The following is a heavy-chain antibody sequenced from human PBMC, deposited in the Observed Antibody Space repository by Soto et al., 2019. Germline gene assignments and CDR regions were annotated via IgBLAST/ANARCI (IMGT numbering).Heavy chain of an antibody. CDR2: IHYSGTT. CDR3: ARGFVETAMAFDY. Sequence: QVQLQESGPGLVKPSQTLSLACSVSGASINSGGYFWSWIRQLPGKGLEWIGYIHYSGTTYYNPSFKSDVVMSVDTSKNDFSLKLNAVTAADTAVFYCARGFVETAMAFDYWGQGALVTVSS. V-gene: IGHV4-31*01. J-gene: IGHJ4*02. D-gene: IGHD5-18*01. CDR1: GASINSGGYF.